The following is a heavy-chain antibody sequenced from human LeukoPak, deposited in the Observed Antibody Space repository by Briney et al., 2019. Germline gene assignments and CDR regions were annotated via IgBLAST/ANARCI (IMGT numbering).Heavy chain of an antibody. V-gene: IGHV3-66*04. J-gene: IGHJ6*03. CDR1: GVTVNSNY. CDR2: IFIAGGT. Sequence: GGSLRLSCATSGVTVNSNYMSWVRQAPGKGLEWVSVIFIAGGTYYADSVQGRFTISRDNSKNTLFLQMNSLRVEDTGVYYCARPRRPLMTKAWGDYLDVWGKGTTVTISS. CDR3: ARPRRPLMTKAWGDYLDV. D-gene: IGHD4-11*01.